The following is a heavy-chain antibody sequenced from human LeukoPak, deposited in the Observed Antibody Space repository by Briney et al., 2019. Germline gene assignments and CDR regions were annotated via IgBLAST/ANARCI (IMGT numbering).Heavy chain of an antibody. CDR2: ISGSGGST. CDR1: GFTFSSYA. V-gene: IGHV3-23*01. CDR3: AKEPDYYGSGSPDY. D-gene: IGHD3-10*01. J-gene: IGHJ4*02. Sequence: GGSLRLSCAASGFTFSSYAMSGVRQAPGKGLEWVSAISGSGGSTYYADSVKDRFTISRDNSKNTLYLQMNSLRAEDTAVYYCAKEPDYYGSGSPDYWGQGTLVTVSS.